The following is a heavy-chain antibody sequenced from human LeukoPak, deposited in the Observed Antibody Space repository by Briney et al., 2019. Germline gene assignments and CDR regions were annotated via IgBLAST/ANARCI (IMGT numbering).Heavy chain of an antibody. J-gene: IGHJ3*02. CDR1: GYTLTELS. CDR2: FDPEDGET. V-gene: IGHV1-24*01. CDR3: ATDCSSTSCYTRDAFDI. Sequence: ASVKVSCKVSGYTLTELSMHWVRQAPGKGLEWMGGFDPEDGETIYAQKFQGRVTMTEDTSTDTAYMELSSLRSEDTAVYYCATDCSSTSCYTRDAFDIWGQGTMVTVSS. D-gene: IGHD2-2*02.